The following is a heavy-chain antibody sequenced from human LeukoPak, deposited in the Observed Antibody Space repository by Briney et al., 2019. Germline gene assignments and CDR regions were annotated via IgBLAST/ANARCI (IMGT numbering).Heavy chain of an antibody. V-gene: IGHV3-23*01. CDR3: ARGKMVATRDGFDY. D-gene: IGHD5-12*01. J-gene: IGHJ4*02. Sequence: GGSLRLSCAASGFTFTSDAMSWVSHAPGKGREWVLSISGSGDRTFYADSVKDRFTITRDNSKNTLYLQLNSLRAEDTAVDYCARGKMVATRDGFDYWGQGTLVTVSS. CDR1: GFTFTSDA. CDR2: ISGSGDRT.